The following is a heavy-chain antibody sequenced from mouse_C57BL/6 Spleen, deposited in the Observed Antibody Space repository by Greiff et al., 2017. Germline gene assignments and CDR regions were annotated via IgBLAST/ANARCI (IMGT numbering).Heavy chain of an antibody. CDR1: GYTFTSYW. Sequence: QVQLQQPGAELVMPGASVKLSCKASGYTFTSYWMHWVKQRPGQGLEWIGEIDPSDSYTNYNQKFKGKSTLTVDTSSSTAYMQLSSLTSEDSAVYYCARSGAARGTAWFAYWGQGTLVTVSS. V-gene: IGHV1-69*01. J-gene: IGHJ3*01. D-gene: IGHD3-1*01. CDR2: IDPSDSYT. CDR3: ARSGAARGTAWFAY.